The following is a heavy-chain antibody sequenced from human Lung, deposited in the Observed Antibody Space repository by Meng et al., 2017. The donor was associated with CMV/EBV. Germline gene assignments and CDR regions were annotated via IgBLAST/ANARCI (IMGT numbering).Heavy chain of an antibody. CDR1: GDIGSSNSAA. CDR3: ARGINGGCGD. J-gene: IGHJ4*02. CDR2: TYDRSKWYH. V-gene: IGHV6-1*01. D-gene: IGHD4-23*01. Sequence: QVRLQQAGPGLVKHPQTLSLTCAISGDIGSSNSAAWHWIRQSPSRGLEWLGRTYDRSKWYHEYAVSVKSRITISPDTPKNQFSLQLNSMTPEDTAVYYCARGINGGCGDWGQGTLVTVSS.